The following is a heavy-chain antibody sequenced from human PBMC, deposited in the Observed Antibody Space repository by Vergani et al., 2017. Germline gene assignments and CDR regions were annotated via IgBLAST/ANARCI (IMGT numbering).Heavy chain of an antibody. CDR3: AKDFGPGTAIGGVDP. CDR1: GFTFSRHA. J-gene: IGHJ5*02. Sequence: EVQLLESGGDLVQTGGSLRLSCVASGFTFSRHAMNWVRQAPGKGLEGVSAISGSGGGTYYADSVKGRFTISRDNSKNTLFLQMNSLRVEDTAVYYCAKDFGPGTAIGGVDPWGQGTLVTVSS. D-gene: IGHD2-21*01. V-gene: IGHV3-23*01. CDR2: ISGSGGGT.